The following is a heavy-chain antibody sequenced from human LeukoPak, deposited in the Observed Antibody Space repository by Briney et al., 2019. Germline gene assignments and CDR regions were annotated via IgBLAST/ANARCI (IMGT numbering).Heavy chain of an antibody. J-gene: IGHJ4*02. V-gene: IGHV3-74*01. Sequence: GGSLRLSCAASGFPFNNYWMHWVRQAPGKGLVWVSRINSDGSSTSYADSVKGRFTISRDNAKNTLYLQMNSLRAEDTAVYYCAGGRWLLDYWGQGTLVTVSS. CDR3: AGGRWLLDY. CDR2: INSDGSST. CDR1: GFPFNNYW. D-gene: IGHD5-24*01.